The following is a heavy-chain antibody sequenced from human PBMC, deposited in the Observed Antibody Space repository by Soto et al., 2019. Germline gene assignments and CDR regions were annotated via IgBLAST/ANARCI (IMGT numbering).Heavy chain of an antibody. CDR1: GGSISSSSYY. J-gene: IGHJ6*02. CDR2: IYYSGST. Sequence: QLQLQESGPGLVKPSETLSLTCTVSGGSISSSSYYWGWIRQPPGKGLEWIGSIYYSGSTYYNPSLKSRVTISVDTSKNQFSMKLSSVTAADTAVYYCATTTVVTNYGMDVWGQGTTVTVSS. V-gene: IGHV4-39*01. D-gene: IGHD4-17*01. CDR3: ATTTVVTNYGMDV.